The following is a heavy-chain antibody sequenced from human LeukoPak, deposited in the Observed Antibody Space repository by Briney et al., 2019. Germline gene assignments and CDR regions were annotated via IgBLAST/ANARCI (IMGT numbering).Heavy chain of an antibody. Sequence: GALRLSCAASGFTFSSYEMNWVRQAPGKGLEWVSHISSSSSSIYYADSVKGRFTISRDNAKNSLYLQMNSLRAEDTAVYYCASGIDYWGQGTLVTVSS. CDR3: ASGIDY. J-gene: IGHJ4*02. CDR2: ISSSSSSI. CDR1: GFTFSSYE. V-gene: IGHV3-48*01.